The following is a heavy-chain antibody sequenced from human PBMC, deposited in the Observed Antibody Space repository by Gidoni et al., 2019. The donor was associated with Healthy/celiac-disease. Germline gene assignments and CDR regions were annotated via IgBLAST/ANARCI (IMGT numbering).Heavy chain of an antibody. CDR2: IIPILGIA. CDR3: ARDWRGSDIVVVPAASWNWFDP. CDR1: GGTFSSYA. V-gene: IGHV1-69*09. J-gene: IGHJ5*02. Sequence: QVQLVQSGAEVKKPGSSVKVSCKASGGTFSSYAISWVRQAPGQGREWMGRIIPILGIANYAQKFQGRVTITADKSTSTAYMELSSLRSEDTAVYYCARDWRGSDIVVVPAASWNWFDPWGQGTLVTVSS. D-gene: IGHD2-2*01.